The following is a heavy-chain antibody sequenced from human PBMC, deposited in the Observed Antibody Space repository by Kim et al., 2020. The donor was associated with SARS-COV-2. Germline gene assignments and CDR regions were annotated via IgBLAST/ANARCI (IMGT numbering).Heavy chain of an antibody. CDR1: GYTFTSYY. CDR3: ARAVDYDILTGQKYYFDY. D-gene: IGHD3-9*01. Sequence: ASVKVSCKASGYTFTSYYMHWVRQAPGQGLEWMGIINPSGGSTSYAQKFQGRVTMTRDTSTSTVYMELSSLRSEDTAVYYCARAVDYDILTGQKYYFDYWGQGTLVTVSS. V-gene: IGHV1-46*01. J-gene: IGHJ4*02. CDR2: INPSGGST.